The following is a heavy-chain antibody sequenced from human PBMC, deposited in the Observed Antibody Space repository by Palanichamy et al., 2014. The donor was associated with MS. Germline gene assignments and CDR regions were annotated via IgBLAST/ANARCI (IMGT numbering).Heavy chain of an antibody. CDR3: AKGRRVGAATALDF. Sequence: EVHLLESGGKLLQPGGSLRLSCAASGFTFQFYGMSWVRQAPGKGLEWISSISGSGNSTYYADSVKGRFTISRDNSKNTLYLQMDSLRVEDTAIYHCAKGRRVGAATALDFWGQDTLVTVSS. V-gene: IGHV3-23*01. J-gene: IGHJ4*02. D-gene: IGHD1-26*01. CDR1: GFTFQFYG. CDR2: ISGSGNST.